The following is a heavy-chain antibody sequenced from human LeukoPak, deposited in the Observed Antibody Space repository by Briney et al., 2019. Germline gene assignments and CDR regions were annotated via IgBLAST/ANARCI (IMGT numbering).Heavy chain of an antibody. CDR3: ARGPLVPAAYFMDV. CDR2: ISGSNNYI. CDR1: GFTFSSFT. V-gene: IGHV3-21*01. Sequence: GGSLRLSCAASGFTFSSFTMNWVRQAPGKGLEWVSSISGSNNYIYYADSVKGRFTISRDNAKNSLFLQMNSLRAEDTAVYYCARGPLVPAAYFMDVWGKRTTVTDSS. D-gene: IGHD2-2*01. J-gene: IGHJ6*03.